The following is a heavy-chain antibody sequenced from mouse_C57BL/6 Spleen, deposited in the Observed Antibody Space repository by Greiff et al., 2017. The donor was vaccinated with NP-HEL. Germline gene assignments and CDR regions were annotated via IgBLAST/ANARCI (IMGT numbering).Heavy chain of an antibody. V-gene: IGHV1-59*01. CDR1: GYTFTSYW. Sequence: QVQLQQPGAELVRPGPSVKLSCKASGYTFTSYWMHWVKQRPGQGLEWIGVIDPSDSYTNYNQKFKGKATLTVDTSSSTAYMQLSSLTSEDSAVYYCAGYSNYYAMDYWGQGTSVTVSS. D-gene: IGHD2-5*01. CDR2: IDPSDSYT. J-gene: IGHJ4*01. CDR3: AGYSNYYAMDY.